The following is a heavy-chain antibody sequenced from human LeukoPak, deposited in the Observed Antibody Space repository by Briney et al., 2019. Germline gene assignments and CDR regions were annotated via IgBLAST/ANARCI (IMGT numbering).Heavy chain of an antibody. CDR3: ARDVGRPGYYFDY. J-gene: IGHJ4*02. V-gene: IGHV3-30-3*01. CDR2: ISYDGSNK. CDR1: GFTFSGYP. D-gene: IGHD6-6*01. Sequence: GGSLRLSCAASGFTFSGYPIHWVRQAPGKGLEWVAVISYDGSNKYYADSVKGRFTISRDNSKNTLYLQMNSLRAEDTAVYYCARDVGRPGYYFDYWGQGTLVTVSS.